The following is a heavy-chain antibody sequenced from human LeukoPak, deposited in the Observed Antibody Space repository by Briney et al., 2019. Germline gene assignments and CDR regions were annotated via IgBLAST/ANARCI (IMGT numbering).Heavy chain of an antibody. D-gene: IGHD2-2*01. J-gene: IGHJ5*02. CDR1: GGSFSGYY. CDR3: ARGRVVFEIVVVPAATGGWFDP. Sequence: SETLSLTCAVYGGSFSGYYWSWIRQPPGKGLEWIGEINHSGSTNYNPSLKSRVTISVDTSKIQFSLKLSSVTAADTAVYYCARGRVVFEIVVVPAATGGWFDPWGQGTLVTVSS. CDR2: INHSGST. V-gene: IGHV4-34*01.